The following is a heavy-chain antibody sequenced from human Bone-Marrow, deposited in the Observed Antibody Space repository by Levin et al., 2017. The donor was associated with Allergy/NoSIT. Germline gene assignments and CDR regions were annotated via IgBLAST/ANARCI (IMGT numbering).Heavy chain of an antibody. CDR3: ARHKDYGGNGYYYYGMDV. V-gene: IGHV3-9*01. CDR2: VSWNSGTI. J-gene: IGHJ6*02. CDR1: GFTFTDYA. Sequence: SLKISCAASGFTFTDYAIHWIRQAPGRGLEWVSGVSWNSGTIGYADSVKGRFTISRDNAKNSLYLQMNSLRTDDTALYFCARHKDYGGNGYYYYGMDVWGQGTTVTVSS. D-gene: IGHD4-23*01.